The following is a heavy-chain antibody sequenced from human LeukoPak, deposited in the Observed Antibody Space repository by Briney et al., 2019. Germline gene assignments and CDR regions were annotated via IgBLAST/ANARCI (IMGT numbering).Heavy chain of an antibody. CDR1: GFTFSSYW. Sequence: GGSLRLSCAASGFTFSSYWMSWVRQAPGKGLEWVANIEQDGSEKYYVDSVKGRSTISRGNAKNSLYLQMNSLRAEDTAVYYCARDLASYYDILTGYYATGAFDIWGQGTMVTVSS. V-gene: IGHV3-7*03. CDR3: ARDLASYYDILTGYYATGAFDI. J-gene: IGHJ3*02. D-gene: IGHD3-9*01. CDR2: IEQDGSEK.